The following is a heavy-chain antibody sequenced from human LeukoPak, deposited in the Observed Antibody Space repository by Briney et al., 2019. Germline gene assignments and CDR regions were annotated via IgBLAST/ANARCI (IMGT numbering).Heavy chain of an antibody. CDR1: GGSISSGGYS. D-gene: IGHD6-19*01. CDR3: ASSVAGIWRLYYYYGMDV. Sequence: SQTLSLTCAVPGGSISSGGYSWRSLRQPPRQGLEWIGYLSPGGSTYDEPSLKGRVTIAVDKSKNRFSLKLSSVTAADTAVYYCASSVAGIWRLYYYYGMDVWGQGTTVTVSS. CDR2: LSPGGST. J-gene: IGHJ6*02. V-gene: IGHV4-30-2*01.